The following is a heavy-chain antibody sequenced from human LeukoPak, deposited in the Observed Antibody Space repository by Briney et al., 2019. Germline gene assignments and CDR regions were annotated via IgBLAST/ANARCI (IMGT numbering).Heavy chain of an antibody. D-gene: IGHD1-26*01. J-gene: IGHJ4*02. CDR1: GFTFSSYW. V-gene: IGHV3-74*01. CDR3: AKPPEVGATVGYFDY. Sequence: GGSLRLSCAASGFTFSSYWMHWVRQAPGKGLVWVSRINSDGSIISYADSVKGRFTISRDNAKNTLYLQMNSLRVEDTAVYYCAKPPEVGATVGYFDYWGQGTLVTVSS. CDR2: INSDGSII.